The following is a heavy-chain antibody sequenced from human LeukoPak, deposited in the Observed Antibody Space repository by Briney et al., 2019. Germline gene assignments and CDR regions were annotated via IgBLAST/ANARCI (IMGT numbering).Heavy chain of an antibody. Sequence: GGSLRLSCAASGFTFSSYSMNWARQAPGKGLEWVSSISSSSSYIYYADSVKGRFTISRDNAKNSLYLQMNSLRAEDTAVYYCARGDSSSWYYFDYWGQGTLVTVSS. D-gene: IGHD6-13*01. CDR2: ISSSSSYI. CDR3: ARGDSSSWYYFDY. V-gene: IGHV3-21*01. J-gene: IGHJ4*02. CDR1: GFTFSSYS.